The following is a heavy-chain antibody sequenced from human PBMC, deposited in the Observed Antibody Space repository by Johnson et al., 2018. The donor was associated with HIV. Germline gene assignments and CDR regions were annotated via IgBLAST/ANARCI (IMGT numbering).Heavy chain of an antibody. CDR2: IRYDGNNK. V-gene: IGHV3-30*02. D-gene: IGHD6-13*01. J-gene: IGHJ3*02. CDR1: GFTFSSYC. Sequence: QVQLVESGGGVVQPGGSLRLSCAASGFTFSSYCMHWVRQAPGKGLEWVAFIRYDGNNKYYADSVKGRFTISRDNSKNTLFLQMNSLRAEDTAVYYCAKDARATAADDAFDIWGQGTMVTVSS. CDR3: AKDARATAADDAFDI.